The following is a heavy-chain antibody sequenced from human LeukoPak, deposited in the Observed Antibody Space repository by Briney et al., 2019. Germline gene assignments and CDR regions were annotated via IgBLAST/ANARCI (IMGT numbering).Heavy chain of an antibody. V-gene: IGHV1-18*01. Sequence: ASVKVSCKASGYTLTSYGIRWVRQAPGQRLEWMGWICAYNGNTNYAQKLQGRVTMTTDTSTSTAYMELRSLRSDDTAVYYCARGGGVDYYDSSGYCGIWGQGTMVTVSS. J-gene: IGHJ3*02. CDR2: ICAYNGNT. CDR3: ARGGGVDYYDSSGYCGI. CDR1: GYTLTSYG. D-gene: IGHD3-22*01.